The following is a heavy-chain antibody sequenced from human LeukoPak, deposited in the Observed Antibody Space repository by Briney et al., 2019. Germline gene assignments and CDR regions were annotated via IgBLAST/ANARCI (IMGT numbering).Heavy chain of an antibody. CDR3: AREGDRTLTSGYYYYYMDV. D-gene: IGHD3-16*01. V-gene: IGHV4-4*07. CDR2: IYTSGST. CDR1: GGSISSYY. Sequence: SETLSLTCTVSGGSISSYYWSWIRQPAGKGLEWIGRIYTSGSTNYNPSLKSRVTMSVDTSKNQFSLKLSSVTAADTAVYYCAREGDRTLTSGYYYYYMDVWGKGTTVTISS. J-gene: IGHJ6*03.